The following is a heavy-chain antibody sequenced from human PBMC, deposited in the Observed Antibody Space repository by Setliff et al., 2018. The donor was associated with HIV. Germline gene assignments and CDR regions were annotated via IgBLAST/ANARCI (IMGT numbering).Heavy chain of an antibody. J-gene: IGHJ4*02. Sequence: LRLSCAASRFTLSDYWMSWVRQAPGKGLEWVSSISSSSSYIYYADSVKGRFTISRDNAKNSLYLQMNSLRAEDTAVYYCARDRGGGCSSTSCYGYWGQGTLVTVSS. CDR1: RFTLSDYW. D-gene: IGHD2-2*01. CDR2: ISSSSSYI. CDR3: ARDRGGGCSSTSCYGY. V-gene: IGHV3-21*01.